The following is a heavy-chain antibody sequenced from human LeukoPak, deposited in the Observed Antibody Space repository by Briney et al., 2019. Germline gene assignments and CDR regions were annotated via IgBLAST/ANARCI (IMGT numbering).Heavy chain of an antibody. CDR2: IHHSGAT. V-gene: IGHV4-38-2*01. D-gene: IGHD1-7*01. J-gene: IGHJ4*02. CDR3: ASGFRRELRDILTYYFDY. Sequence: SETLSLTCSVSGHSIINSFYWAWIRQSPGKGLEWIGSIHHSGATYYNASLKSRVTISLDTSKNQFSLKLSSVTAADTAVYYCASGFRRELRDILTYYFDYWGQGTLVTVSS. CDR1: GHSIINSFY.